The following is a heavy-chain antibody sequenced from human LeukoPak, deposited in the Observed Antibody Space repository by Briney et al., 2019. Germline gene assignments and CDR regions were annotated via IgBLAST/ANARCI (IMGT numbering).Heavy chain of an antibody. CDR2: INAGNGNT. CDR3: ARVGSYGYEYYYYYYYMDV. J-gene: IGHJ6*03. V-gene: IGHV1-3*01. Sequence: GASVKVSCKASGYTFTSYAMHWVRQAPGQRLEWMGWINAGNGNTKYSQKFQGRITITRDTSASTAYMELSSLRSEDTAVYYCARVGSYGYEYYYYYYYMDVWGKGTTVTVSS. CDR1: GYTFTSYA. D-gene: IGHD5-18*01.